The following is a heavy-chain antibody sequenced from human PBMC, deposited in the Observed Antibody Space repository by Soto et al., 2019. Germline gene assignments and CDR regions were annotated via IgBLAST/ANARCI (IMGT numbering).Heavy chain of an antibody. CDR1: GFTFGDYA. V-gene: IGHV3-49*04. CDR3: TRGRITIFGVVIGNDPDFDY. D-gene: IGHD3-3*01. Sequence: HPGWSLRLSCTASGFTFGDYAMSWVRQAPGKGLEWVGFIRSKAYGGTTEYAASVKGRFTISRDDSKSIAYLQMNSLKTEDTAVYYCTRGRITIFGVVIGNDPDFDYWGEGTLVTVSS. J-gene: IGHJ4*02. CDR2: IRSKAYGGTT.